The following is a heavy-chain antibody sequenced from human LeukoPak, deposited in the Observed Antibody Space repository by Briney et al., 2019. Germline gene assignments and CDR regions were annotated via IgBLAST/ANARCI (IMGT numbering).Heavy chain of an antibody. CDR1: GFTFSSYA. V-gene: IGHV3-23*01. CDR2: ISGSGGST. D-gene: IGHD3-22*01. Sequence: GGSLRLSCAASGFTFSSYAMSWVRQAPGKGLEWVSAISGSGGSTYYADSVKGRFTISRDNSKNTLYLQMNSLRAEDTAVYYCARMSTYYYDSSGYFLPFDYWGRGTLVTVSS. CDR3: ARMSTYYYDSSGYFLPFDY. J-gene: IGHJ4*02.